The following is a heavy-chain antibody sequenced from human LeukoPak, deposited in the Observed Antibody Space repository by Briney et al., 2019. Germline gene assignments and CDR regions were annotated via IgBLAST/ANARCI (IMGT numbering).Heavy chain of an antibody. D-gene: IGHD3-9*01. J-gene: IGHJ4*02. V-gene: IGHV3-23*01. CDR1: RFTFSIYA. Sequence: GGSLRLSCAASRFTFSIYAMSWVRQAPGKGLEWVSGIRTGSQSTHYADSVKGRFTISRDNSKNTLYLQMNNLRAEDTAVYYCANGFDPDNWGQGTLVTVSS. CDR3: ANGFDPDN. CDR2: IRTGSQST.